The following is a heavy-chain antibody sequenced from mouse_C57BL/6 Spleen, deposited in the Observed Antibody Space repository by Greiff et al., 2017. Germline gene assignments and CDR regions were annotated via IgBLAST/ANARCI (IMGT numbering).Heavy chain of an antibody. V-gene: IGHV1-81*01. CDR3: ALYGSSYPWYFDV. Sequence: QVQLQQSGAELARPGASVKLSCKASGYTFTSYGISWVKQRTGQGLEWIGEIYPRSGNTYYNEKFKGKATLTADKSSSPAYMELRSLTSEDSAVYFCALYGSSYPWYFDVWGTGTTVTVSS. CDR2: IYPRSGNT. D-gene: IGHD1-1*01. J-gene: IGHJ1*03. CDR1: GYTFTSYG.